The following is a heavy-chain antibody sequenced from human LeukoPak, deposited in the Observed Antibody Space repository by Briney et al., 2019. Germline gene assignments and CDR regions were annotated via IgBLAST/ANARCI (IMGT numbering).Heavy chain of an antibody. CDR3: TRRDDYGDYPGAFDI. D-gene: IGHD4-17*01. Sequence: GESLKISCKGSGYSFTSYWIGWVRQMPGKGLEWMGIIYPGDSDTRYSPSFQGQVTISADKSISTAYLQWSSLKASDTAMYYCTRRDDYGDYPGAFDIWGQGTMVTVSS. V-gene: IGHV5-51*01. CDR1: GYSFTSYW. J-gene: IGHJ3*02. CDR2: IYPGDSDT.